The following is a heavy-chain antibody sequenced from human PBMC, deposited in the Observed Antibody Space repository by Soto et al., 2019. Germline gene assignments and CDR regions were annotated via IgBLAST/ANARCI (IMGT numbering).Heavy chain of an antibody. Sequence: QVQLQESGPGLVKPSETLSLTCTVSGDSISSSNYYWGWIRQPPGMGLEWIVSLYYTGSTSYNPSLKSRVTMSEDTSKNQFSLKLSSVTAPDTAVYYCARRRPAGVLQDAFDIWGLGTMVTVSA. CDR3: ARRRPAGVLQDAFDI. V-gene: IGHV4-39*01. J-gene: IGHJ3*02. D-gene: IGHD6-19*01. CDR2: LYYTGST. CDR1: GDSISSSNYY.